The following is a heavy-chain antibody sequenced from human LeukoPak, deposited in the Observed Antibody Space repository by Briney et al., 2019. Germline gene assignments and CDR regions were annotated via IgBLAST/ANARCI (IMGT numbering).Heavy chain of an antibody. CDR2: IYYSGGT. D-gene: IGHD3-22*01. Sequence: SETLSLTCTVSGGSISSGGYYWSWIRQHPGKGLEWIGYIYYSGGTYYNPSLKSRVTISVDTSKNQFSLKLSSVTAADTAVYYCARDRDSSGYLDYWGQGTLVTVSS. V-gene: IGHV4-31*03. J-gene: IGHJ4*02. CDR3: ARDRDSSGYLDY. CDR1: GGSISSGGYY.